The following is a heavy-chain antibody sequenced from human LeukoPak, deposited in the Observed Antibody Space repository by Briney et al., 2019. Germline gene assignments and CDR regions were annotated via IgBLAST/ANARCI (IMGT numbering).Heavy chain of an antibody. CDR2: IYSCGST. CDR3: ASDYPLYYYYLDV. V-gene: IGHV3-66*01. CDR1: GFTVSSNY. Sequence: GGSLRLSCAASGFTVSSNYMSWVRQAPGKGLEWVSVIYSCGSTYYADSVKGRFTISRDNSKNTLYLQMNSLRVEDTAVYYCASDYPLYYYYLDVWGKGTTVTVSS. J-gene: IGHJ6*03.